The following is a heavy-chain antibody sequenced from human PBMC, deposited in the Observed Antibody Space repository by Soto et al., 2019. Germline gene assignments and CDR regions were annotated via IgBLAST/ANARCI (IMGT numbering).Heavy chain of an antibody. D-gene: IGHD1-26*01. CDR1: VFTFIRFA. V-gene: IGHV3-23*01. CDR3: AKAGPNSHGRNYFDY. J-gene: IGHJ4*02. Sequence: AVGGLRRSGLAFVFTFIRFALRCVRQAPGKGLEWVSSITDSGGSTYYADSVKGRFSISRDNSKNTLHLQMNNLRADDTAVYSCAKAGPNSHGRNYFDYWGQGTLVTVSS. CDR2: ITDSGGST.